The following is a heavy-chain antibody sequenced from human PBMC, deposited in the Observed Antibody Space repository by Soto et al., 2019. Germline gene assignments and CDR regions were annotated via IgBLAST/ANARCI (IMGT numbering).Heavy chain of an antibody. Sequence: PGGSLSLSCAASGFTFSAYDFHWVRQTAGESLEWVSDIGAGYDTNYAGSVKGRFTISRDNAGHSLFLQMNSLRVEDTAVYYCAREISAVVPPGCHYVHGVDVWGQGXTVTVYS. D-gene: IGHD3-3*01. V-gene: IGHV3-13*01. J-gene: IGHJ6*02. CDR3: AREISAVVPPGCHYVHGVDV. CDR2: IGAGYDT. CDR1: GFTFSAYD.